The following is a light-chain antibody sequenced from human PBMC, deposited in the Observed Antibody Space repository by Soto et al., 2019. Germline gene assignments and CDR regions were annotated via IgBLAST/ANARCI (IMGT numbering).Light chain of an antibody. Sequence: QSLLTQPASVYGSPGQSVTISCTGTMSDVGGYNYVTWYQQHPGKAPKLMIYEVSNRPSGVSNRFSGSKYGNTASLTISGLQAEDEADYYCRSYTSSSTYYVFGTGTKVTVL. CDR3: RSYTSSSTYYV. CDR1: MSDVGGYNY. V-gene: IGLV2-14*01. J-gene: IGLJ1*01. CDR2: EVS.